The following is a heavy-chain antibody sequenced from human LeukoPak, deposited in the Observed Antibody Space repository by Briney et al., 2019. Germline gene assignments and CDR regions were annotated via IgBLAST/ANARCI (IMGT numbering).Heavy chain of an antibody. J-gene: IGHJ4*02. Sequence: GGSLRLSGAASGFNSSVYRLDWAGEVPGKGLVWVSRINSDVSTTNYADSVKGRFTISRDNAKNTTNLQMHRPRGEDTAMYYRARDRIMVRGAVEYNWHYWGQGTLVTVSS. CDR2: INSDVSTT. V-gene: IGHV3-74*01. D-gene: IGHD3-10*01. CDR3: ARDRIMVRGAVEYNWHY. CDR1: GFNSSVYR.